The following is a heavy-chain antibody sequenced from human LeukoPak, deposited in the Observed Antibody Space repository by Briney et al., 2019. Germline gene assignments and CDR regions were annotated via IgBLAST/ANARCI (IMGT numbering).Heavy chain of an antibody. V-gene: IGHV1-69*04. CDR1: GGTFSSYA. D-gene: IGHD3-22*01. CDR2: IIPILGIA. Sequence: SVTVSCKASGGTFSSYAISWVRQAPGQGLEWMGRIIPILGIANYAQKFQGRVTITADKSTRTTYMELSSLRSEDTAVYYCARAIDGRSGSPKEGFDPWGQGTLVTVSS. J-gene: IGHJ5*02. CDR3: ARAIDGRSGSPKEGFDP.